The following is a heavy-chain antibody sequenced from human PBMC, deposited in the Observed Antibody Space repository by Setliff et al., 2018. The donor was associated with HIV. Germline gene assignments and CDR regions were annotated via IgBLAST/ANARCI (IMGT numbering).Heavy chain of an antibody. CDR3: ARVGCSGGRCYSTPDYYYHYGMDV. J-gene: IGHJ6*02. D-gene: IGHD2-15*01. V-gene: IGHV1-18*01. Sequence: ASVKVSCKTSGYDFRRYGIAWVRQVPGHGLEWMGWISPQNGKTKYAQRFQGRVTMTTDTSTSTAYMELSSLRSDDTAVYYCARVGCSGGRCYSTPDYYYHYGMDVWGQGTTVTVSS. CDR2: ISPQNGKT. CDR1: GYDFRRYG.